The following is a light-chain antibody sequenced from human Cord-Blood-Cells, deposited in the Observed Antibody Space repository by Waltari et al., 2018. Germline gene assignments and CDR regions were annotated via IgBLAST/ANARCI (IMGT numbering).Light chain of an antibody. CDR1: SSDVGGYNY. Sequence: QSAMTQPASVSGSPVQSLTISCPGPSSDVGGYNYLSWYQQHPGKAPKLIIYEVSNRPSGGSNRFSGSKSGNTASLTISGLQAEDEADYYCSSYTSSSTYVFGTGTKVTVL. CDR3: SSYTSSSTYV. J-gene: IGLJ1*01. CDR2: EVS. V-gene: IGLV2-14*01.